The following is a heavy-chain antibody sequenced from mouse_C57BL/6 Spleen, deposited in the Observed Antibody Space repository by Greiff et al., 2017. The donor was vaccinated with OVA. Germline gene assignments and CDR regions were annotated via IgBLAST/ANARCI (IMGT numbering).Heavy chain of an antibody. CDR3: TRLQTHDYAMDY. V-gene: IGHV1-15*01. CDR1: GYTFTDYE. Sequence: VQLQQSGAELVRPGASVTLSCKASGYTFTDYEMHWVKQTPVHGLEWIGAIDPETGGTAYNQKFKGKAILTADKSSSTAYMELRSLTSEDSAVYYCTRLQTHDYAMDYWGQGTSVTVSS. J-gene: IGHJ4*01. CDR2: IDPETGGT.